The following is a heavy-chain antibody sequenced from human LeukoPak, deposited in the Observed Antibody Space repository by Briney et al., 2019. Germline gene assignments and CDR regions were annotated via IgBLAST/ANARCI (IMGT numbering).Heavy chain of an antibody. J-gene: IGHJ4*02. D-gene: IGHD5-24*01. Sequence: GGSLRLSCTASGFTFGDYAMSWVRQAPGKGLEWVGFIRSKTYGGTTEYAASVKGRFTISRDDSKSIAYLQMNSLKTEDTAVYYCTRVQMATITSDYWGQGTLVTVSS. V-gene: IGHV3-49*04. CDR1: GFTFGDYA. CDR3: TRVQMATITSDY. CDR2: IRSKTYGGTT.